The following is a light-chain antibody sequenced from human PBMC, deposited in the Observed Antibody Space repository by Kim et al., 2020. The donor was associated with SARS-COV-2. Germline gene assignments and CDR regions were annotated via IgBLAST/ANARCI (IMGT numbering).Light chain of an antibody. CDR3: HQYTSYSHT. J-gene: IGKJ2*01. Sequence: SASVGDRVTMTCRASQRITRWLARYQQKPGKAPKLLIYDASSLKRGVPSRFSGSGSGTEFTLTISSLQPDDFATYYCHQYTSYSHTFGQGTKLEI. CDR2: DAS. CDR1: QRITRW. V-gene: IGKV1-5*01.